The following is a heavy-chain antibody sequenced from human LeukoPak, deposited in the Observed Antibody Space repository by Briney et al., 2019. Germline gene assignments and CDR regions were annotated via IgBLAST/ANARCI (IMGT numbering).Heavy chain of an antibody. V-gene: IGHV3-23*01. CDR3: ARSLCGGDCYPDY. D-gene: IGHD2-21*02. J-gene: IGHJ4*02. Sequence: GGSLRLSCAASGFTFSNYAMSWVRQAPGKGLEWVSAIVGSGGSTYYADSVKGRFTISRDNSKNTLYLQMNSLRAEDTAVYYCARSLCGGDCYPDYWGQGTLVTVSS. CDR2: IVGSGGST. CDR1: GFTFSNYA.